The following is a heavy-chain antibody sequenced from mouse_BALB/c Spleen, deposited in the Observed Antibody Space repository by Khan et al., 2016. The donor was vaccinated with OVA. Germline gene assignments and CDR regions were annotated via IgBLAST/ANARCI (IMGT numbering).Heavy chain of an antibody. CDR3: ARGGKFAY. J-gene: IGHJ3*01. CDR2: ISTYYGDA. V-gene: IGHV1S137*01. CDR1: GYTFTDYA. D-gene: IGHD1-1*02. Sequence: VPLVESGAELVRPGVSVKISCKGSGYTFTDYAMHWVKQSHAKSLEWIGVISTYYGDADYSQKFKDKATLTVDRSSSTAYMELASLTFEDSAIYYCARGGKFAYWGQGTLVTVSA.